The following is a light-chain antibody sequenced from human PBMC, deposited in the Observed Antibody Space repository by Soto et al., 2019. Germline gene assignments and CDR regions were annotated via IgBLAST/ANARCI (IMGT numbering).Light chain of an antibody. CDR1: SDSVSSSYY. J-gene: IGLJ3*02. CDR2: DTN. CDR3: VLYMGSGISV. Sequence: QTVVTQEPSFSVSPGGTVTLTCGLNSDSVSSSYYPSWYQQTPGQAPRTLIYDTNTRSSGGPDRFSGSILGNKAALTITGAQADDESDYYCVLYMGSGISVFGGGTKVTVL. V-gene: IGLV8-61*01.